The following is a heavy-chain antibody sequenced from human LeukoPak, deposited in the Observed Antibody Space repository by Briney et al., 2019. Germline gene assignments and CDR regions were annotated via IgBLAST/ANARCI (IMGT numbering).Heavy chain of an antibody. V-gene: IGHV1-69*04. CDR1: GGTFSSYA. CDR2: IIPIFGIA. J-gene: IGHJ4*02. D-gene: IGHD4-23*01. Sequence: SVKVSCKASGGTFSSYAISWVRQAPGQGLDWMGRIIPIFGIANYAQKFQGRVTITADKSTSTAYMELSSLRSEDTAVYYCARDDYGGKPHTFDYWGQGTLVTVSS. CDR3: ARDDYGGKPHTFDY.